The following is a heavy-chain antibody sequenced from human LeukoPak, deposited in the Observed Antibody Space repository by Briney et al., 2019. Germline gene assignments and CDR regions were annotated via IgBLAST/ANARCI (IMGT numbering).Heavy chain of an antibody. CDR2: IRYDGRDK. J-gene: IGHJ6*03. V-gene: IGHV3-30*02. D-gene: IGHD2-8*01. CDR3: ARDTAWYTAQYYIDV. Sequence: PGGSLTLSCAASGFSFRSYGMQWVRQAPGKGPEWVAFIRYDGRDKYYAGSVKGRFTVTRDNSKDTLYLQMSSLRTEDTALYYCARDTAWYTAQYYIDVWGQGTTVSVSS. CDR1: GFSFRSYG.